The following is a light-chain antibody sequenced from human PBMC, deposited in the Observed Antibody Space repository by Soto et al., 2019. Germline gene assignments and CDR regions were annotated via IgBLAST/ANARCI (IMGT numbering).Light chain of an antibody. V-gene: IGKV3-20*01. CDR1: QSVSNN. Sequence: EIVMRQSPATLSVFPWERATLSCRASQSVSNNLAWYQQKPGQAPRLLIYGASNRATGIPDRFSGSGSGTDFTLTITRLEPEDFAVYSCQQYGRSPFTFGPGTKVDIK. J-gene: IGKJ3*01. CDR3: QQYGRSPFT. CDR2: GAS.